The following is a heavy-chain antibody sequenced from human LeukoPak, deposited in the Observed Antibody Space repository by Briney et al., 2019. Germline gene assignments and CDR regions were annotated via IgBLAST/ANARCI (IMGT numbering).Heavy chain of an antibody. CDR3: ARARGYSGYERNDY. CDR2: IIPIFGTA. D-gene: IGHD5-12*01. V-gene: IGHV1-69*05. CDR1: GGTFSSYA. Sequence: SSVKVSCKASGGTFSSYAISRVRQAPGQGLEWMGRIIPIFGTANYAQKFQGRVTITTDESTSTAYMELSSLRSEDTAVYYCARARGYSGYERNDYWGQGTLVTVSS. J-gene: IGHJ4*02.